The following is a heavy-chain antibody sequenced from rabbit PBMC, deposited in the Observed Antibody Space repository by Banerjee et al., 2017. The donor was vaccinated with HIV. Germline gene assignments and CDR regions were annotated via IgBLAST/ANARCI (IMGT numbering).Heavy chain of an antibody. J-gene: IGHJ4*01. CDR3: ARIDYTVGYVDYIDL. V-gene: IGHV1S40*01. CDR2: IDAGSDNI. D-gene: IGHD6-1*01. CDR1: GFSFSSGYD. Sequence: QQLVESGGGLVKPGASLTLTCKASGFSFSSGYDMCWVRQAPGKGLEWIACIDAGSDNIWYASWAKGPLTVSKTSSTTVTLQMTSLTAADTATYFCARIDYTVGYVDYIDLWGPGTLVTVS.